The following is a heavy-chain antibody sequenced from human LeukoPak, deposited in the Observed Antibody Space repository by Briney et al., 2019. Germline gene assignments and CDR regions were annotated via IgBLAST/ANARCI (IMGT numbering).Heavy chain of an antibody. CDR2: LYDSGST. V-gene: IGHV4-59*01. J-gene: IGHJ6*02. CDR3: ARDYVMVRGVTYDYLAMDV. CDR1: GGSIGGYH. Sequence: SETLSLTCTVSGGSIGGYHWSWIRQPPGKGLEWIGNLYDSGSTNYNPSLKSRVTISVDTSKNQFSLKLSSVTAADTAVYYCARDYVMVRGVTYDYLAMDVWGQGTTVTVSS. D-gene: IGHD3-10*01.